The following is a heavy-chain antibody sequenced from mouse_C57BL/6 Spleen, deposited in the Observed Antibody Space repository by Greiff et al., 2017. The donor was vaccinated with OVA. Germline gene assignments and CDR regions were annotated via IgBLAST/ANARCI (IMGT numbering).Heavy chain of an antibody. V-gene: IGHV1-81*01. CDR3: ALDTRGAY. CDR2: IYPRSGNT. Sequence: QVQLQQSGAELARPGASVKLSCKASGYTFTSYGISWVKQRTGQGLEWIGEIYPRSGNTYYNEKFKGKATLTADKSSSTAYMELRSLTSEDSAVYFCALDTRGAYWGQGTLVTVSA. CDR1: GYTFTSYG. J-gene: IGHJ3*01.